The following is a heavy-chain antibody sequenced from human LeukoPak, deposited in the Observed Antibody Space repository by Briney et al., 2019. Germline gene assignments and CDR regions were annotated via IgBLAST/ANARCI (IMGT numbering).Heavy chain of an antibody. CDR1: GGSISSYY. Sequence: SETLSLTCTVSGGSISSYYWSWIRQPPGKGLEWIGYIYYSGSTNYNPSLKSRVTISVDTSKNQFSLKLSSVTAADTAVYYCARALGWIKTGNNRFDPWGQGTLVTVSS. D-gene: IGHD1-1*01. J-gene: IGHJ5*02. CDR3: ARALGWIKTGNNRFDP. V-gene: IGHV4-59*01. CDR2: IYYSGST.